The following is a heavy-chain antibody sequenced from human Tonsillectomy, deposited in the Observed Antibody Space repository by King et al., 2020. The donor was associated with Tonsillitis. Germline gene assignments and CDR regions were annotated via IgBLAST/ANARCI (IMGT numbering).Heavy chain of an antibody. J-gene: IGHJ6*03. CDR2: ISYDGTNK. CDR3: ARDNYYFYYMDV. CDR1: GFTFSTYA. Sequence: VQLVESGGGVVQPGRSLRLSCAASGFTFSTYAMHWVRQAPGKGLEWVAVISYDGTNKYYADSVKVRFTISRDNSKSTLYLHINSLRAEDTAVYYCARDNYYFYYMDVWGKGTTVTVSS. V-gene: IGHV3-30*01.